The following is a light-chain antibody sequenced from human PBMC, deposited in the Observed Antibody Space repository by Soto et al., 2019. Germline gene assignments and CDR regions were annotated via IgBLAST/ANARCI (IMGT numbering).Light chain of an antibody. CDR3: QQYNSYSRT. J-gene: IGKJ1*01. CDR2: KAS. Sequence: DIQMTQSPSTVSASVGDRVTITCRASQSISSWLAWYQQKPGKAPKHLIYKASSLESGVPSRFSGSGSGTEFTPTISSLQPDDFATYYCQQYNSYSRTFGQGTKVEIK. V-gene: IGKV1-5*03. CDR1: QSISSW.